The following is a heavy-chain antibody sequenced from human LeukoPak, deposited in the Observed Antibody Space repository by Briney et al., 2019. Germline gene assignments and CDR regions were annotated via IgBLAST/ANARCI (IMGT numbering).Heavy chain of an antibody. D-gene: IGHD4-11*01. CDR2: IYYSRST. V-gene: IGHV4-31*02. CDR3: ARDYVSNRFDY. Sequence: PSETLSFTCSGYAGSIYGKDYYCSWIRQHPGKGLEWNGNIYYSRSTYYNPSLKIRVTKSVDTSKKQFSLKLNSVTAADTAVYYCARDYVSNRFDYWGQGTLVTVSS. J-gene: IGHJ4*02. CDR1: AGSIYGKDYY.